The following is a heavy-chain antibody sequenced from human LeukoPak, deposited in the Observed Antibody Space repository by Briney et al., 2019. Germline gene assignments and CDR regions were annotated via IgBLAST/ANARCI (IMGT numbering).Heavy chain of an antibody. J-gene: IGHJ4*01. CDR1: GFTFSSYD. CDR2: INSRSRTI. D-gene: IGHD3-3*01. CDR3: ARDFWDKSLDY. V-gene: IGHV3-48*01. Sequence: PGGSLRLSCAASGFTFSSYDMNWVRQAPGEGLEWVAYINSRSRTIYYTDSVKGRFTISRDNAKNSLFLQMNSLRAEDTAVYYCARDFWDKSLDYWGQGTLITVSS.